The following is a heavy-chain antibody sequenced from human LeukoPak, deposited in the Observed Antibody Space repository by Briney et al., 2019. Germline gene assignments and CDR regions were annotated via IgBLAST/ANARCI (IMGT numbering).Heavy chain of an antibody. D-gene: IGHD3-10*01. CDR3: ARGSGTHYYHYSMDV. V-gene: IGHV3-64*01. J-gene: IGHJ6*02. CDR1: GFTFDNYA. CDR2: VSSTGGST. Sequence: GGSLRLSCAASGFTFDNYALHWVRQAPGKGLEYVSGVSSTGGSTTFANTVKDRFTISRDNSKNTLYLQMGSLRAEDMAVYYCARGSGTHYYHYSMDVWGQGTTVTVSS.